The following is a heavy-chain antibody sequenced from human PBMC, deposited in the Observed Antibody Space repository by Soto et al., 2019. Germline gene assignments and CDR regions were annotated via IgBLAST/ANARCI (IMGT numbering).Heavy chain of an antibody. CDR3: AKDLNDYVWGSYRYTPLCYFDS. Sequence: PGGSLRLSCATSGFTFSSYAMSWVRQAPGKGLEWVSAISGSGGSTYYADSVKGRFTISRDNSKNTLYLQMNSLRAEDTAVYYCAKDLNDYVWGSYRYTPLCYFDSWGQGTLVTVSS. CDR1: GFTFSSYA. D-gene: IGHD3-16*02. V-gene: IGHV3-23*01. CDR2: ISGSGGST. J-gene: IGHJ4*02.